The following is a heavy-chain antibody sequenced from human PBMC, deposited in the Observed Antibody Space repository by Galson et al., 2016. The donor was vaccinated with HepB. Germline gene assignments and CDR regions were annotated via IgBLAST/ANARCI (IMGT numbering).Heavy chain of an antibody. CDR2: ISGRSKAT. J-gene: IGHJ4*02. V-gene: IGHV3-48*02. D-gene: IGHD4-11*01. CDR1: GFIFNTYY. Sequence: SLRLSCAASGFIFNTYYMNWVRQAPGKGLEWVSSISGRSKATQYADSVKGRFTISRDNAKNSVYLQMDSLRDDDTAVYYCARGDYSLYSLDYWGQGTLVTVSS. CDR3: ARGDYSLYSLDY.